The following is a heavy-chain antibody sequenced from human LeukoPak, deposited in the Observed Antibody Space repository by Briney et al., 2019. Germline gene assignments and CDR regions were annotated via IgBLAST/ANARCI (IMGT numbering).Heavy chain of an antibody. Sequence: GGSLRLSCAASGFTVSSNYMSWVRQAPGKGLEWVSVIYSGGSTYYADSVKGRFTISRDNSKNTLYLQMNSLRAEDTAVYYCARLTRYSSGWADYYYYGMDVWGQGTTVTVSS. CDR1: GFTVSSNY. CDR3: ARLTRYSSGWADYYYYGMDV. J-gene: IGHJ6*02. D-gene: IGHD6-19*01. V-gene: IGHV3-53*01. CDR2: IYSGGST.